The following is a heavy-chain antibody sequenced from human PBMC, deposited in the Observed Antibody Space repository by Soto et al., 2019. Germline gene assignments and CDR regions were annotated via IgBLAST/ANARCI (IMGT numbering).Heavy chain of an antibody. Sequence: QVQLVQSGAEVKKPGASVKGSCKASGYTFTSYGFTWVRQAPGQGLEWMGCISAYNGNTNYAQKLPGRVTMTTDTSTSTAYMELRSLRSDDTAVYYCARGGHCTYSVCYSGTHDFDIWGPGTKVNVSS. J-gene: IGHJ3*02. D-gene: IGHD2-8*01. CDR2: ISAYNGNT. CDR1: GYTFTSYG. CDR3: ARGGHCTYSVCYSGTHDFDI. V-gene: IGHV1-18*04.